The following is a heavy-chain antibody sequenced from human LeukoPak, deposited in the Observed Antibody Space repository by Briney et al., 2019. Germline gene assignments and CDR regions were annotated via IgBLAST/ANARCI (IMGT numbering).Heavy chain of an antibody. V-gene: IGHV3-9*01. CDR2: ISWDSGSI. Sequence: GGSLRLSCAASAFTFDDYAMHWVRQAPGKGLEWVSGISWDSGSIGYADSVKGRFTISRDNAKNSLYLQMNSLRAEDTALYYCAKSRILAFYFDYWGQGTLVTVSS. D-gene: IGHD2-15*01. CDR3: AKSRILAFYFDY. CDR1: AFTFDDYA. J-gene: IGHJ4*02.